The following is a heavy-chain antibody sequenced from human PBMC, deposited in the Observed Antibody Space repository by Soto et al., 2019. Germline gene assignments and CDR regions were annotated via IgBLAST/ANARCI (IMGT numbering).Heavy chain of an antibody. J-gene: IGHJ4*02. V-gene: IGHV3-33*01. CDR3: ASDMGVTGYYHYFDY. D-gene: IGHD3-9*01. Sequence: PGGALSLSCSGSGFTFRSYCMHWVPQAAGKGLESVGAIWYDASNKSYADSVKGRSTISTDNSKNTLYLKMPSLRPDDTAVYYCASDMGVTGYYHYFDYWGLGTLVNVSS. CDR2: IWYDASNK. CDR1: GFTFRSYC.